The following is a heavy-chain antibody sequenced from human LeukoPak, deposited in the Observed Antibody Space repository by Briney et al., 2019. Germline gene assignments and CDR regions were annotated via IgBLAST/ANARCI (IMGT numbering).Heavy chain of an antibody. V-gene: IGHV3-21*01. CDR1: GFIFSSYS. J-gene: IGHJ6*03. D-gene: IGHD3-3*02. CDR3: ARVGRIFGVYYYMDV. Sequence: PGGSLRLSCAASGFIFSSYSMNWVRQAPGKGLEWVSTVSTTGGSRYYADSVKGRFTISRDNSKNTLYLQMNSLRAEDTAVYYCARVGRIFGVYYYMDVWGKGTTVTVSS. CDR2: VSTTGGSR.